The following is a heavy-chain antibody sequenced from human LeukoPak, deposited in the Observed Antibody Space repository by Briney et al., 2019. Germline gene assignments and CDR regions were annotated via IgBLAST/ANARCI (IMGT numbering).Heavy chain of an antibody. Sequence: GGSLRLSCAASGFTFSNYSMNWVRQAPGKGLEWVSSISSSSSYIYYADSVKGRFTISRDNAKNSLYLQMNSLRAEDTAVYYCARVQLYGDYKSGADYWGQGTLVTVSS. CDR2: ISSSSSYI. CDR3: ARVQLYGDYKSGADY. J-gene: IGHJ4*02. D-gene: IGHD4-17*01. CDR1: GFTFSNYS. V-gene: IGHV3-21*01.